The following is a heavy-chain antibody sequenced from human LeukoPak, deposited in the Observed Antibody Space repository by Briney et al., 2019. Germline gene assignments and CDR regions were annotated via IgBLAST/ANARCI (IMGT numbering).Heavy chain of an antibody. Sequence: ASVKVSCKASGYTFTSYSLNWVRQAPGQGLEWMGWINPNSGGTNYAQKFQGRVTMTRDTSISTAYMELSRLRSDDTAVYYCARARRIPSRGVMDYWGQGTLVTVSS. V-gene: IGHV1-2*02. J-gene: IGHJ4*02. CDR2: INPNSGGT. CDR3: ARARRIPSRGVMDY. CDR1: GYTFTSYS. D-gene: IGHD3-10*01.